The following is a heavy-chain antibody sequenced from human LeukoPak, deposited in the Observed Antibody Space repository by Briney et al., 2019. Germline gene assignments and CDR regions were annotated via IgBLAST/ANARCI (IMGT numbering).Heavy chain of an antibody. V-gene: IGHV3-21*01. CDR3: ARDLGVEHPDGVSSGWTIFDY. D-gene: IGHD6-19*01. CDR1: GFAFSTFS. Sequence: KTGRSLRLSCAASGFAFSTFSMNWVRQALGKGPEWVSSISSSSRYKYYANSVEGRFTISRDDAKSSLYLQVNSLRAEDTAVYYCARDLGVEHPDGVSSGWTIFDYWGQGTLVTVSS. J-gene: IGHJ4*02. CDR2: ISSSSRYK.